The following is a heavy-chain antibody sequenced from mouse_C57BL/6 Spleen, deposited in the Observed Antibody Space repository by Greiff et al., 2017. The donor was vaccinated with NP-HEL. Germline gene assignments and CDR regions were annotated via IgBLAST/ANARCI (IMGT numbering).Heavy chain of an antibody. CDR3: ARDGVLLRSHWYFDV. CDR2: INPDSSTI. CDR1: GVDFSRYW. V-gene: IGHV4-1*01. D-gene: IGHD1-1*01. Sequence: ASGVDFSRYWMSWVRRAPGKGLEWIGEINPDSSTINYAPSLKDKFIISRDNAKNTLYLQMSKVRSEDTALYYCARDGVLLRSHWYFDVWGTGTTVTVSS. J-gene: IGHJ1*03.